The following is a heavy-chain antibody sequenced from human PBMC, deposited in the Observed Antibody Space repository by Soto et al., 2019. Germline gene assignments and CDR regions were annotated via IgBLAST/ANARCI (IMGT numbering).Heavy chain of an antibody. CDR3: ARDRAGDGYNLAVD. Sequence: EVQLVESGGGLVKPGGSLRLSCAASGFTFSTYTMNWVRQVPGTGLEWVSSISSTSYYIYYADSVKGRFTISRDNAKKSLYLQINSLRVEDTAVYYCARDRAGDGYNLAVDWGQGTLVTVSS. CDR2: ISSTSYYI. CDR1: GFTFSTYT. D-gene: IGHD5-12*01. V-gene: IGHV3-21*01. J-gene: IGHJ4*02.